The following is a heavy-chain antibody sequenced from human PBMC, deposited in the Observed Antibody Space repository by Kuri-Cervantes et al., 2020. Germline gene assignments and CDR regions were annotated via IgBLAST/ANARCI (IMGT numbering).Heavy chain of an antibody. CDR2: SYYSGST. J-gene: IGHJ4*02. CDR3: AREGGPGGAAAGTFDY. CDR1: GGSISSGDYY. V-gene: IGHV4-30-4*01. Sequence: SETLSLTCTVSGGSISSGDYYWSWIRQPPGKGLEWIGYSYYSGSTYYNPSLKSRVTISVDKSKNQFSLKLSSVTAADMAVYYCAREGGPGGAAAGTFDYWGQGTLVTVSS. D-gene: IGHD6-13*01.